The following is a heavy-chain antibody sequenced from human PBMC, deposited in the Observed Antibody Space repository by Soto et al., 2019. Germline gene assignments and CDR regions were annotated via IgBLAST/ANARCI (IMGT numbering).Heavy chain of an antibody. D-gene: IGHD3-10*01. CDR2: ISAYNGNT. CDR1: GYTVSISG. CDR3: ARAPLLWFGGYYFDY. V-gene: IGHV1-18*01. J-gene: IGHJ4*02. Sequence: ASVKVASTASGYTVSISGIALLRKAPGQGLEWMGWISAYNGNTNYAQKLQGRVTMTTDTSTSTAYMELRSLRSDDTAVYYCARAPLLWFGGYYFDYWGQGIPVTVSS.